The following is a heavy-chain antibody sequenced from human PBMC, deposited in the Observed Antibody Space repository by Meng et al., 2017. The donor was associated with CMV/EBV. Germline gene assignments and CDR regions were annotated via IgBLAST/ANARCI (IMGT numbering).Heavy chain of an antibody. D-gene: IGHD1-26*01. Sequence: GQLQQWGAGLLKPSEPLSLTCAVYGGSFSGYYWGWIRQPPGKGLEWIGEINHSGSTNYNPSLKSRVTISVDTSKNQFSLKLSSVTAADTAVYYCARGVGGWFDPWGQGTLVTVSS. CDR3: ARGVGGWFDP. V-gene: IGHV4-34*01. J-gene: IGHJ5*02. CDR2: INHSGST. CDR1: GGSFSGYY.